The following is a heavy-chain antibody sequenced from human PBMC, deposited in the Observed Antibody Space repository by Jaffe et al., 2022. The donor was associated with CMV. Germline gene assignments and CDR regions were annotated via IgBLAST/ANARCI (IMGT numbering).Heavy chain of an antibody. Sequence: QVQLVQSGAEVKKPGSSVKVSCKASGGTFSSYAISWVRQAPGQGLEWMGGIIPIFGTANYAQKFQGRVTITADESTSTAYMELSSLRSEDTAVYYCARSPGIVGASLGEYYYYGMDVWGQGTTVTVSS. CDR2: IIPIFGTA. CDR3: ARSPGIVGASLGEYYYYGMDV. J-gene: IGHJ6*02. CDR1: GGTFSSYA. V-gene: IGHV1-69*01. D-gene: IGHD1-26*01.